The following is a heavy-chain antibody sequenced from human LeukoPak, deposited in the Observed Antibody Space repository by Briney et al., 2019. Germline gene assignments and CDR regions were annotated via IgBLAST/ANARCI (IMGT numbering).Heavy chain of an antibody. J-gene: IGHJ6*02. D-gene: IGHD5-18*01. CDR1: GFTFSSYA. CDR3: AKVIGYSYGRSQLYGMHV. CDR2: ISGSGGST. V-gene: IGHV3-23*01. Sequence: GGSLRLSCAASGFTFSSYAMSWVRQAPGKGLEWVSAISGSGGSTYYADSVKGRFTISRDNSKNTLYLQMNSLRAEDTAVYYCAKVIGYSYGRSQLYGMHVWGQGTTVTVSS.